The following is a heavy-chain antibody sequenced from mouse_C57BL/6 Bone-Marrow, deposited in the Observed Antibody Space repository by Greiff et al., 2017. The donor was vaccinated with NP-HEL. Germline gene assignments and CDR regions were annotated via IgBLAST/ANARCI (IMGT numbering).Heavy chain of an antibody. D-gene: IGHD1-1*01. CDR3: NRPYYYGSPYYAMDY. J-gene: IGHJ4*01. Sequence: EVQRVESGGGLVQPGGSMKLSCAASGFTFSDAWMDWVRQSPEKGLEWVAEIRHKANNPASYYAESVKGRCTISREDYKSSVYMQMNSLRAEETGIYYGNRPYYYGSPYYAMDYWGQGTSVTVSS. V-gene: IGHV6-6*01. CDR2: IRHKANNPAS. CDR1: GFTFSDAW.